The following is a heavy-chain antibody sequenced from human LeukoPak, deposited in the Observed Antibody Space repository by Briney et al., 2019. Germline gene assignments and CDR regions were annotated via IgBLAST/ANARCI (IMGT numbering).Heavy chain of an antibody. V-gene: IGHV4-31*03. CDR1: GGSISSGGYY. CDR3: ARDIAAAGTGTDAFDI. J-gene: IGHJ3*02. CDR2: IYYSGST. Sequence: SETLSLTCTVSGGSISSGGYYWSWIRQHPGKGLEWIGYIYYSGSTYYNPSLKSRVTISVDTSKNQFSLKLSSVTAADTAVYYCARDIAAAGTGTDAFDIWGQGTMVTVSS. D-gene: IGHD6-13*01.